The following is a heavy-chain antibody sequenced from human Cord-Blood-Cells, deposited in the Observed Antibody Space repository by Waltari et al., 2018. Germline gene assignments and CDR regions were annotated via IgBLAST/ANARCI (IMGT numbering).Heavy chain of an antibody. V-gene: IGHV3-21*01. J-gene: IGHJ4*02. CDR2: VSSSSSYI. CDR3: AREPDYGDYFDY. D-gene: IGHD4-17*01. Sequence: EVQLVETGGGLAKPGGCLRLSCAASGFTFSSYSMNWVRQAPGKGLEWGSSVSSSSSYINYADSVKGRFTIARDNAKNSLYLQMTSLRAEDTAVYYCAREPDYGDYFDYWGQGTLVTVSS. CDR1: GFTFSSYS.